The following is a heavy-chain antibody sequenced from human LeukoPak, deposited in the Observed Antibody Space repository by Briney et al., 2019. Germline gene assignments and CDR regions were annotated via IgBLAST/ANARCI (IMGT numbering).Heavy chain of an antibody. CDR2: TDCRSKWYN. CDR1: GYSVSSNSAA. D-gene: IGHD4-17*01. Sequence: SQTLSLTCAISGYSVSSNSAAWNWIRQSPSRGLEWLRRTDCRSKWYNDYEVSVKGRIAINPDTSKNQFSLQLNSVNPEETAVYYCARATGRSPVFDYWGQGTLVTVSS. V-gene: IGHV6-1*01. CDR3: ARATGRSPVFDY. J-gene: IGHJ4*02.